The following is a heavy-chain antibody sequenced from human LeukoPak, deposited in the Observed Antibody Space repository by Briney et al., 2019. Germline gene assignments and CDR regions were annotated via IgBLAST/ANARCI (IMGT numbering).Heavy chain of an antibody. J-gene: IGHJ6*02. Sequence: GGSLRLSCAASGFTFSSYGMHWVRQAPGKGLEWVAVISYDGSNKYYADSVKGRFTISRDNSKNTLYLQMNSLRAEDTAVYYCAREDGSGYDIVYYYGMDVWGQGTTVTVSS. CDR2: ISYDGSNK. CDR3: AREDGSGYDIVYYYGMDV. CDR1: GFTFSSYG. V-gene: IGHV3-30*03. D-gene: IGHD5-12*01.